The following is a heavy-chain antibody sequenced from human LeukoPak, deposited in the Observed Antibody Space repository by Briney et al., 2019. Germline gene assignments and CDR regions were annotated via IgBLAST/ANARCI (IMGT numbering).Heavy chain of an antibody. CDR1: GFTFSSYA. V-gene: IGHV3-23*01. Sequence: GGSLRLSCAASGFTFSSYAMNWVRQAPGKGLEWVSVISGSGASTSYADSVKGRFTISRDNSKNTLYLQMNSLRAEDTAVYYCAKDRAVDFDYWGQGTLVTVSS. CDR2: ISGSGAST. D-gene: IGHD6-19*01. CDR3: AKDRAVDFDY. J-gene: IGHJ4*02.